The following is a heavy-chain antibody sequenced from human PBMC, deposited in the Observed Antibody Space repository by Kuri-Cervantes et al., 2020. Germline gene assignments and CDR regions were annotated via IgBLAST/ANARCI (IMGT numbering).Heavy chain of an antibody. CDR3: YSSSWDDH. J-gene: IGHJ4*02. V-gene: IGHV3-21*01. CDR1: GFTFSSYS. Sequence: GESLKISCAASGFTFSSYSMNWVRQAPGKGLEWVSSISSSSSYIYYADSVKGRFTISRDNAKNSLYLQMNSLRAEDTAVYYCYSSSWDDHWGQGTLVTVSS. CDR2: ISSSSSYI. D-gene: IGHD6-13*01.